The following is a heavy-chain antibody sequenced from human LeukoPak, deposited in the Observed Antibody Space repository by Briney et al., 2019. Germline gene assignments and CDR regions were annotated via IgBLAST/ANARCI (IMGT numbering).Heavy chain of an antibody. CDR1: GGTFSSYA. V-gene: IGHV1-69*05. D-gene: IGHD2-2*01. CDR3: AREDCSSTSCYWFDP. Sequence: ASVKVSCKASGGTFSSYAISWVRQAPGQGLEWMGGIIPIFGTANYAQKLQGRVTMTTDTSTSTAYMELRSLRSDDTAVYYCAREDCSSTSCYWFDPWGQGTLVTVSS. J-gene: IGHJ5*02. CDR2: IIPIFGTA.